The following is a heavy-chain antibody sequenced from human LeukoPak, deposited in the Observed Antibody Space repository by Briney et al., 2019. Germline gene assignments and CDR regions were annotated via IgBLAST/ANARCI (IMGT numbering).Heavy chain of an antibody. Sequence: SETLSLTCTVSGGSISSSSYYWGWIRQPPGKGLEWIGSIYYSGSTYYNPSLKSRVTISVDTSKNQFSLKLSSVTAADTAVYYCARVGSDYDILTGYYIPQRAYFDYWGQGTLVTVSS. CDR3: ARVGSDYDILTGYYIPQRAYFDY. D-gene: IGHD3-9*01. J-gene: IGHJ4*02. CDR1: GGSISSSSYY. V-gene: IGHV4-39*07. CDR2: IYYSGST.